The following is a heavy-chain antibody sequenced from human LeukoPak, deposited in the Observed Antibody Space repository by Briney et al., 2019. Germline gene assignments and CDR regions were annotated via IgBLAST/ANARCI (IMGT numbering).Heavy chain of an antibody. D-gene: IGHD3-10*01. J-gene: IGHJ4*02. CDR1: VYSISSGYY. Sequence: SETLSLTCTVSVYSISSGYYWGWIRQPPGKGLEWIGSIYSSGTYYNPSLRSRVIISVDTSKNQFSLKLSSVTAADTAVYYCAKYAAHYYDSRSFYLDYWGQGTLVTVSS. CDR3: AKYAAHYYDSRSFYLDY. V-gene: IGHV4-38-2*02. CDR2: IYSSGT.